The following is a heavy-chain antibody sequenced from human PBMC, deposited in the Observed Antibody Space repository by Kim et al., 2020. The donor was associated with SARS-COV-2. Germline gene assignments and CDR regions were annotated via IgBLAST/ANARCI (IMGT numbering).Heavy chain of an antibody. D-gene: IGHD5-12*01. V-gene: IGHV4-39*01. CDR3: ASPGYSGYTPFDY. J-gene: IGHJ4*02. Sequence: TPSLKCRVPRSVDPSKNQFSLKLSSLTAADTAVYYCASPGYSGYTPFDYWGQGTLVTVSS.